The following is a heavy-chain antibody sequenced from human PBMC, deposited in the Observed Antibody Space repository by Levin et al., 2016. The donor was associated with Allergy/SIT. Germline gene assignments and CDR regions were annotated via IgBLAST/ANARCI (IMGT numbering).Heavy chain of an antibody. V-gene: IGHV4-34*01. D-gene: IGHD4-17*01. Sequence: PGKGLEWIGEINHSGSTNYNPSLKSRVTISVDTSKNQFSLKLSSVTAADTAVYYCARHAPTVTTPHYWGQGTLVTVSS. J-gene: IGHJ4*02. CDR2: INHSGST. CDR3: ARHAPTVTTPHY.